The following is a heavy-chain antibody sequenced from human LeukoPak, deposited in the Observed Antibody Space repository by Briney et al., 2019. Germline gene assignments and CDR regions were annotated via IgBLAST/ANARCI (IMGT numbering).Heavy chain of an antibody. J-gene: IGHJ4*02. Sequence: GASVKVSCKVSGYTLTELSMHWVRQAPGKGLEWMGGFDPEDGETIYAQKFQGRVTMTEDTSTDTAYMELSSLRSEDTAVYYCATDLRHYDYVWGSYRRNWGQGTLVTVSS. D-gene: IGHD3-16*02. CDR2: FDPEDGET. V-gene: IGHV1-24*01. CDR1: GYTLTELS. CDR3: ATDLRHYDYVWGSYRRN.